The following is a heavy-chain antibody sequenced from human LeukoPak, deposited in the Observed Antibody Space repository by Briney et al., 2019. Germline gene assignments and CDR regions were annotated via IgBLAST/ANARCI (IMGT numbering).Heavy chain of an antibody. CDR1: GFTFSSYS. CDR3: AREYSSGWGGFDY. V-gene: IGHV3-21*01. CDR2: ITGSSSYI. D-gene: IGHD6-19*01. Sequence: PGGSLRLSCAASGFTFSSYSMNWVRQAPGKGLEWVSSITGSSSYIHYADSVKGRFTISRDNAKNSLYLQMNSLRAEDTAVYYCAREYSSGWGGFDYWGQGTLVTVSS. J-gene: IGHJ4*02.